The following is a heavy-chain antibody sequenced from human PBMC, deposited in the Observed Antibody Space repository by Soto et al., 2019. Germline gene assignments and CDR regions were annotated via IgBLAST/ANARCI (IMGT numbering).Heavy chain of an antibody. CDR1: GYSFTSYW. CDR3: ARQQQLEPNYYYYYGMDV. Sequence: GGSLRLSCKGSGYSFTSYWIGWVRQMPGKGLEWMGIIYPGDSDTRYSPSFQGQVTISADKSISTAYLQWSSLKASDTAMYYCARQQQLEPNYYYYYGMDVWGQGTTVTVSS. J-gene: IGHJ6*02. V-gene: IGHV5-51*01. D-gene: IGHD6-13*01. CDR2: IYPGDSDT.